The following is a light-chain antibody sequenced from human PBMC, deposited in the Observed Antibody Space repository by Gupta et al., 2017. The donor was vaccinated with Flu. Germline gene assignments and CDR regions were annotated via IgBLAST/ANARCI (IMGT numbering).Light chain of an antibody. CDR1: SSNIGNNY. CDR2: EDN. Sequence: RVTISCSGGSSNIGNNYVSWYQHLPGTAPKVLIYEDNKIPSGIPDRFSASKSGTSATLGITGLQTGDEADYYCGTWDSSLDTWVFGGGTKLTVL. J-gene: IGLJ3*02. V-gene: IGLV1-51*02. CDR3: GTWDSSLDTWV.